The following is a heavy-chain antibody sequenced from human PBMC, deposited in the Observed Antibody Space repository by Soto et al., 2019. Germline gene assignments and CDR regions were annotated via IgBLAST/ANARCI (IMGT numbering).Heavy chain of an antibody. D-gene: IGHD3-9*01. CDR2: ISYDGSNK. CDR1: GFTFSSYA. J-gene: IGHJ6*02. CDR3: ARDGGILTGYYNTYYYYGMDV. Sequence: GGSLRLSCAASGFTFSSYAMHWVRQAPGKGLEWVAVISYDGSNKYYADSVKGRFTISRDNSKNTLYLQMNGLRAEDTALYYCARDGGILTGYYNTYYYYGMDVWGQGTTVTVSS. V-gene: IGHV3-30-3*01.